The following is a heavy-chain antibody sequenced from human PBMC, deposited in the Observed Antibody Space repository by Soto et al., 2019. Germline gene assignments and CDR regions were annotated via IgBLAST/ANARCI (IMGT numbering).Heavy chain of an antibody. D-gene: IGHD1-1*01. J-gene: IGHJ6*02. CDR2: ISAYNGNT. V-gene: IGHV1-18*01. CDR3: ALTGVILERRPGWYGMDV. Sequence: QVQLVQSGAEVKKPGASVKVSCKASGYTFTSYGISWVRQAPGQGLEWMGWISAYNGNTNYAQKLQGRGTMTTDTSTSTAYMELRSLRSDDTAVYYCALTGVILERRPGWYGMDVWGQGTTVTVSS. CDR1: GYTFTSYG.